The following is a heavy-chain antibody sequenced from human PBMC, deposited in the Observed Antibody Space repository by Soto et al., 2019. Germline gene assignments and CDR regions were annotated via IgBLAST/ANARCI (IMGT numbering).Heavy chain of an antibody. D-gene: IGHD3-10*01. J-gene: IGHJ6*02. CDR2: IHYSGST. V-gene: IGHV4-61*01. Sequence: QVQLQESGPGLVKPSETLSLTCTVSGASVSSDSSYWSWIRQPPGKVLEWIGYIHYSGSTNYNPSLKSRVTMSIDTSKNQFSLKVTSVTAADTAVYYCARDRALGRYYGMDVWGQGTTVTVSS. CDR3: ARDRALGRYYGMDV. CDR1: GASVSSDSSY.